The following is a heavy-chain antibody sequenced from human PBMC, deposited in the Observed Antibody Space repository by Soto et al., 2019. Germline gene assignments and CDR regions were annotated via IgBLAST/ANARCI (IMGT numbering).Heavy chain of an antibody. D-gene: IGHD3-10*01. Sequence: SETLSLTCTVSGGSINNHYWSWIRQPPGKGLEWIGYIYYSGSTYYNPSLKSRVTTSVDTSKNQFSLKLSSVTAADTAAYYCARDNRRRFGELLSYFDYWGQGTLVTVSS. CDR2: IYYSGST. CDR3: ARDNRRRFGELLSYFDY. V-gene: IGHV4-59*06. CDR1: GGSINNHY. J-gene: IGHJ4*02.